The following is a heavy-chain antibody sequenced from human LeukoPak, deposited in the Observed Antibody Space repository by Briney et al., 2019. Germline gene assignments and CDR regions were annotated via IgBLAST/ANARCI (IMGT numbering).Heavy chain of an antibody. CDR1: GITFSSYA. CDR3: AKGTGEYASGPDY. Sequence: PGGSLRLSCAASGITFSSYAMSWVRQAPGKGLEWVAAISGGGGSTYYADSVKGRFTISRANSKNTLYLQMNGLRAEDTAIYYCAKGTGEYASGPDYWGQGTLVTVSS. V-gene: IGHV3-23*01. D-gene: IGHD6-19*01. CDR2: ISGGGGST. J-gene: IGHJ4*02.